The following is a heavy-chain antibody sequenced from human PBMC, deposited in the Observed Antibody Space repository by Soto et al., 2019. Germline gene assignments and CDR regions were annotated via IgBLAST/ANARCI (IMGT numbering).Heavy chain of an antibody. Sequence: ASVKVSCKASGYTFTSYDINWVRQATGQGREWMGWMNPNSGNTGYAQKFQGRVTMTRNTSISTAYMELSSLRSEDTAVYYCARAWSSSWYYYYGMDVWGQGTTVTVSS. J-gene: IGHJ6*02. CDR3: ARAWSSSWYYYYGMDV. V-gene: IGHV1-8*01. CDR2: MNPNSGNT. D-gene: IGHD6-13*01. CDR1: GYTFTSYD.